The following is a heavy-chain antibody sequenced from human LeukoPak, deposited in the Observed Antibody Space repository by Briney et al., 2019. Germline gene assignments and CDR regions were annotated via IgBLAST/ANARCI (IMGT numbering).Heavy chain of an antibody. V-gene: IGHV3-30*02. CDR1: GFTFSSYG. J-gene: IGHJ4*02. CDR3: AKETEDATVIREPLYYFDY. D-gene: IGHD4-11*01. Sequence: GRSLRLSCAASGFTFSSYGMHWVRQAPGKGLEWVAFIRYDGSNKYYADSVKGRFTISRDNSKNTLYLQMNSLRAEDTAVYYCAKETEDATVIREPLYYFDYWGQGTLVTVSS. CDR2: IRYDGSNK.